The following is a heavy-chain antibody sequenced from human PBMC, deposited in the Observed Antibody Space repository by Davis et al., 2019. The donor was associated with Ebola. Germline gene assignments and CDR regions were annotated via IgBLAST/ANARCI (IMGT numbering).Heavy chain of an antibody. D-gene: IGHD3-3*01. CDR3: AASRNYDFWGGYPNWFDP. V-gene: IGHV4-39*01. CDR1: GGSISDTGYY. J-gene: IGHJ5*02. Sequence: SETLSLTCTVSGGSISDTGYYWGWIRQPPGKGLEWIGTIYSTGTTYYNPSLKCRVTISVDTSNNQFSLRLTSVTAADTAVYYCAASRNYDFWGGYPNWFDPWGQGALVTVSS. CDR2: IYSTGTT.